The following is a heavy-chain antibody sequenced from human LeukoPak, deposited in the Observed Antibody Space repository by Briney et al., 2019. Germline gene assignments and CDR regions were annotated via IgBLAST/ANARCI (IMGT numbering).Heavy chain of an antibody. V-gene: IGHV4-38-2*01. CDR3: ARLTYSSSILDY. CDR2: IHHSGST. J-gene: IGHJ4*02. D-gene: IGHD6-6*01. Sequence: NSSETLSLTCAVSGYSISSGYYWGWIRQPPGKGLEWIGIIHHSGSTYYNPSLKSRVTISVDTSKNQFSLKLSSVTAADTAVYYCARLTYSSSILDYWGQGTLVTVSS. CDR1: GYSISSGYY.